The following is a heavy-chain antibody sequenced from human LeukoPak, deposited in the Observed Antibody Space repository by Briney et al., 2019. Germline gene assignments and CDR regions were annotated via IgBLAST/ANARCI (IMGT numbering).Heavy chain of an antibody. D-gene: IGHD3-22*01. Sequence: SETLSLTCSVYGGSFSGYFWTCLRQPPGKGLEWIGEINHRESTSYNPSLKSRVTISRDTSKNQLSLRLTSVTAANTAVYYCARGSIYYGDSSAYFDYWGQGSLVTVSS. CDR1: GGSFSGYF. V-gene: IGHV4-34*01. CDR3: ARGSIYYGDSSAYFDY. CDR2: INHREST. J-gene: IGHJ4*02.